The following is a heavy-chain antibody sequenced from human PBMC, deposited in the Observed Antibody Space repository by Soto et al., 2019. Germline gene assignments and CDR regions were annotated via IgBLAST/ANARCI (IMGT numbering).Heavy chain of an antibody. Sequence: QVQLVQSGAEVKKPGSSVKVSCKASGGTFSSYAISWVRQAPGQGLEWMGGIIPIFGTANYAQKFQGRVTITSDEATSTSYMELSSLRSEDTAVYYCARVKTGYSSGWYLDWFDPWGQGTLVTVSS. CDR2: IIPIFGTA. V-gene: IGHV1-69*01. CDR3: ARVKTGYSSGWYLDWFDP. J-gene: IGHJ5*02. D-gene: IGHD6-19*01. CDR1: GGTFSSYA.